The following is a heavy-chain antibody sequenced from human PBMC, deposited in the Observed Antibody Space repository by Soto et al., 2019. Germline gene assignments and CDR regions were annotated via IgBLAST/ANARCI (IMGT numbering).Heavy chain of an antibody. V-gene: IGHV5-51*01. J-gene: IGHJ6*02. CDR2: IYPDDSDT. D-gene: IGHD3-16*02. CDR1: GFSFTGYW. CDR3: ARQRARMAPGLSYDFYTMDV. Sequence: GESLKISCKGSGFSFTGYWIGWARQMPGKGLEWMGIIYPDDSDTRYSPSFQGQVTISADKSINTAYLQWSSLKASDTAMYYCARQRARMAPGLSYDFYTMDVWAKGPRSPSP.